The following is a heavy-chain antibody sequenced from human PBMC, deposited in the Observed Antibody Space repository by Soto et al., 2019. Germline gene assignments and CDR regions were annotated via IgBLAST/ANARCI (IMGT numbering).Heavy chain of an antibody. V-gene: IGHV3-15*01. CDR1: GFIFSNAW. CDR3: ATRGEGPVAGTVA. Sequence: EVQLVESGGGLVKPGGSLRLSCAASGFIFSNAWMSWVRQAPGKGLEWVGHIKSKSDGGTTDYAAPVKGRFTVSRDESPNTLYLQMNSLKTEDSAVYYCATRGEGPVAGTVAWGQGTLVTVSS. CDR2: IKSKSDGGTT. D-gene: IGHD6-19*01. J-gene: IGHJ4*02.